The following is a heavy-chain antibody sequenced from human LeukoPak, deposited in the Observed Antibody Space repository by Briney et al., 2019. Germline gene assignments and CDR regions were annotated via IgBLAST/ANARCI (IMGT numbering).Heavy chain of an antibody. CDR3: ARVEDYHYYMDV. J-gene: IGHJ6*03. D-gene: IGHD3-3*01. Sequence: ASVKVSCKASGYTLTGYYMHWVRQAPGQGLEWMGWINPNRGGTNYAQKFQGRVTMTRDTSISTAYMELSRLRSDDTAVYYCARVEDYHYYMDVWGKGTTVTISS. CDR2: INPNRGGT. CDR1: GYTLTGYY. V-gene: IGHV1-2*02.